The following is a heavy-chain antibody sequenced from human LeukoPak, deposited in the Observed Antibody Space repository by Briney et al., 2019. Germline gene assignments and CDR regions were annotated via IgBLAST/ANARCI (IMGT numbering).Heavy chain of an antibody. V-gene: IGHV3-9*01. CDR1: GFTFDDYA. CDR2: ISWNSGSI. D-gene: IGHD5-24*01. CDR3: ARDRYRRDGYRSGGDY. J-gene: IGHJ4*02. Sequence: GGSLRLSCAASGFTFDDYAMHWVRQAPGKGLEWVSRISWNSGSIDYADSVKGRFTISRDNAKNSLYLQMNSLRAEDTAVYYCARDRYRRDGYRSGGDYWGQGTLVTVSS.